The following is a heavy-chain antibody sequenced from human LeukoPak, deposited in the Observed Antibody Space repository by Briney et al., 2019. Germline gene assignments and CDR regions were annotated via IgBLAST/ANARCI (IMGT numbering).Heavy chain of an antibody. V-gene: IGHV3-30-3*01. J-gene: IGHJ4*02. CDR2: ISYDGSNK. CDR3: ARERGATGRPFDY. CDR1: GFTFSSYA. D-gene: IGHD1-26*01. Sequence: GGSLRLSCAASGFTFSSYAMHWVRQAPGKGLEWVAVISYDGSNKYYADSVKGRFTISRDNSKNTLYLQMNSLRAEDTAVYYCARERGATGRPFDYWGQGTLVTVSS.